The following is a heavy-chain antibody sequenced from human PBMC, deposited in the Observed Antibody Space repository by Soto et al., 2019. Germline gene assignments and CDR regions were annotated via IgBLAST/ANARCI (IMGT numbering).Heavy chain of an antibody. D-gene: IGHD1-26*01. J-gene: IGHJ4*02. CDR2: IYYSGST. CDR1: GGSISSSRSY. CDR3: ARRGLVEATPFDY. Sequence: QLQLQESGPGLVKPSETLSLTCTVSGGSISSSRSYWGWIRQPPGKGLECIGSIYYSGSTYYSPSLKSRVTIAVDTSKNQFSLNLSSVTAADTAVYYCARRGLVEATPFDYWGQGTLVTVSS. V-gene: IGHV4-39*01.